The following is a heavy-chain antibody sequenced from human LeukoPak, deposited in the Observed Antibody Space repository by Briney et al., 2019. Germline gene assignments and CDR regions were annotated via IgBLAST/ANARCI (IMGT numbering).Heavy chain of an antibody. J-gene: IGHJ6*03. CDR3: ACQVEVGATHRGFYYYMDV. V-gene: IGHV1-69*06. CDR1: GGTFISYA. Sequence: GASVKVSCKASGGTFISYAISWVRQAPGQGLEWMGGIIPMFGTANYAQKFQGRVTITADKSTSTAYMELSSLRSEDTAVYYCACQVEVGATHRGFYYYMDVWGKGTTVTVSS. D-gene: IGHD1-26*01. CDR2: IIPMFGTA.